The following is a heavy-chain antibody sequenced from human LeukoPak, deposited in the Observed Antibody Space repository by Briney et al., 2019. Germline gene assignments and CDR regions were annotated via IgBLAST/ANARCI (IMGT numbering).Heavy chain of an antibody. D-gene: IGHD2-2*01. Sequence: ASVKVSCKASGYTFTSYGISWVRQAPGQGLEWMGWISAYNGNTNYAQKLQGRVTMTTDTSTSTAYMELRSLRSDDTAVYYCARVVFRPKVPAAILGWFDPWGQGTLVIVSS. J-gene: IGHJ5*02. CDR1: GYTFTSYG. V-gene: IGHV1-18*01. CDR3: ARVVFRPKVPAAILGWFDP. CDR2: ISAYNGNT.